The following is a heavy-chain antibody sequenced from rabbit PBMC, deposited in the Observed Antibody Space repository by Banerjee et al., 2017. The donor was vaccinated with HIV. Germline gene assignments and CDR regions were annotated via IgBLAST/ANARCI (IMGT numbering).Heavy chain of an antibody. Sequence: QSLEESGGDLVKPGASLTLTCKASGFSYSGGYDMCWVRQAPGKGLEWIACIDAGSSGTTYYASWAKGRFTVSKTSSTTVTLQMTSLTAADTATYFCARNFDLWGPGTLVT. V-gene: IGHV1S40*01. CDR1: GFSYSGGYD. J-gene: IGHJ4*01. CDR3: ARNFDL. CDR2: IDAGSSGTT.